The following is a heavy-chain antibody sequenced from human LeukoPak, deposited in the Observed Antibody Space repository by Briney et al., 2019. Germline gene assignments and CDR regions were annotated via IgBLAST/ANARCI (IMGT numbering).Heavy chain of an antibody. CDR3: ASRIYYDSSGYYYGNFDY. J-gene: IGHJ4*02. CDR2: IYHSGST. CDR1: GGSISSSNW. Sequence: PSETLSLTCAVSGGSISSSNWWSWVRQPPRKGLEWIGEIYHSGSTNYNPSLKSRVTISVDKSKNQFSLKLSSVTAADTAVYYCASRIYYDSSGYYYGNFDYWGQGTLVTVSS. V-gene: IGHV4-4*02. D-gene: IGHD3-22*01.